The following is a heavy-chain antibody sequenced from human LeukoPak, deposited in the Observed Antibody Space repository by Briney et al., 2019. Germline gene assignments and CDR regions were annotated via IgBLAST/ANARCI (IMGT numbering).Heavy chain of an antibody. CDR2: INPSGGST. D-gene: IGHD4-17*01. Sequence: ASVKVSCKVSGYTLTELSMHWVRQAPGQGLEWMGIINPSGGSTSYAQKFQGRVTMTRDTSTSTVYMELSSLRSEDTAVYYCARSYGDLNLYYYYYMDVWGKGTTVTISS. V-gene: IGHV1-46*01. J-gene: IGHJ6*03. CDR3: ARSYGDLNLYYYYYMDV. CDR1: GYTLTELS.